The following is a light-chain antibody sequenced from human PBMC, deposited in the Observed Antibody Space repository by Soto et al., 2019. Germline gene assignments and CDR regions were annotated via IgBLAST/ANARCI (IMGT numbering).Light chain of an antibody. CDR3: QQYNSDSPGWT. J-gene: IGKJ1*01. CDR2: ESS. Sequence: DIQMTQSPSTLSASVGDRVTITCRASHTMSGWLAWYQQQSGKAPKLLIYESSSLESGVPTRFSGSGSGTQFTLTISSLQPDDVGTYYCQQYNSDSPGWTFGQGTKVEIK. CDR1: HTMSGW. V-gene: IGKV1-5*03.